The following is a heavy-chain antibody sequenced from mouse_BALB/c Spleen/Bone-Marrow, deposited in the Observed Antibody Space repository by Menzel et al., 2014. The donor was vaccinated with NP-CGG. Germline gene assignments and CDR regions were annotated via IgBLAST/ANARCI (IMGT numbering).Heavy chain of an antibody. CDR2: ISNGGGST. Sequence: EVMLVESGGGLVQPGGSPKLSCATSGFTFSDYYMYWVRQTPEKRLEWVAYISNGGGSTYYPDTVKGRFTISRDNAKNTLYLQMSRLKSEDTAMYYCARPLYDGYYVAYWGQGTLVTVSA. V-gene: IGHV5-12*02. D-gene: IGHD2-3*01. CDR3: ARPLYDGYYVAY. J-gene: IGHJ3*01. CDR1: GFTFSDYY.